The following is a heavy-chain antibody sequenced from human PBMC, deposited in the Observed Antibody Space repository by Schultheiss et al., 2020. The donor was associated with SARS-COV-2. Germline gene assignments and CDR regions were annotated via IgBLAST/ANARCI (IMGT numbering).Heavy chain of an antibody. J-gene: IGHJ6*02. D-gene: IGHD5-12*01. CDR2: IYHSGST. Sequence: SETLSLTCTVSGGSISSGGYYWSWIRQHPGKGLEWIGSIYHSGSTYYNPSLKSRVTISVDTSKNQFSLKLSSVTAADTAVYYCARSLRSFSGYDPRSNYYYYYGMDVWGQGTTVTVSS. CDR1: GGSISSGGYY. V-gene: IGHV4-39*07. CDR3: ARSLRSFSGYDPRSNYYYYYGMDV.